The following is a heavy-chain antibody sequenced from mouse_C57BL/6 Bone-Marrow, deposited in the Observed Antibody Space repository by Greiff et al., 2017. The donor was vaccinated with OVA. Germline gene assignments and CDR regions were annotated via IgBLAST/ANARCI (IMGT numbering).Heavy chain of an antibody. CDR2: IYPRSGNT. CDR1: GYTFTSYG. Sequence: QVQLQQSGAELARPGASVKLSCKASGYTFTSYGISWVKQRTGQGLEWIGEIYPRSGNTYYNEKFKGKATLTADKSSSTAYMELRSLTSEDSAGDFCARDYDYDALFDYGGQGTTLTVSS. J-gene: IGHJ2*01. D-gene: IGHD2-4*01. CDR3: ARDYDYDALFDY. V-gene: IGHV1-81*01.